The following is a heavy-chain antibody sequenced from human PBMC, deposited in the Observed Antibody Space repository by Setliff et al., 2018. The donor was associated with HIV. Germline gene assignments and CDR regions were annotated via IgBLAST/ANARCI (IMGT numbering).Heavy chain of an antibody. CDR1: GGSISSPY. D-gene: IGHD2-15*01. Sequence: SETLSLTCTVSGGSISSPYWSWIRQPPGKGLEWIGYIHYSGSTNYNPSLKTRVTISADTSKNQFSLKLSSVTAADTAVYYCARGPYCSGGSCYSSLDYWGQGTLVTVSS. CDR2: IHYSGST. J-gene: IGHJ4*02. CDR3: ARGPYCSGGSCYSSLDY. V-gene: IGHV4-59*11.